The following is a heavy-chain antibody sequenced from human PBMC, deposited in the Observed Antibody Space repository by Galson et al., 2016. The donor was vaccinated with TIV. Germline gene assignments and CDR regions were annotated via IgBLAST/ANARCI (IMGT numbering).Heavy chain of an antibody. V-gene: IGHV4-34*01. J-gene: IGHJ4*02. D-gene: IGHD3-3*01. Sequence: ETLSLTWAVSGGSFSGYYWSWIRQPPGKGLEWIGEINHSGSTDYNPSLKSRVTISVDTSKNQFSLNLNSVTAADTAVYYCARGGPTFYDFWSDHYKPYDYWGQGTLATVSS. CDR1: GGSFSGYY. CDR3: ARGGPTFYDFWSDHYKPYDY. CDR2: INHSGST.